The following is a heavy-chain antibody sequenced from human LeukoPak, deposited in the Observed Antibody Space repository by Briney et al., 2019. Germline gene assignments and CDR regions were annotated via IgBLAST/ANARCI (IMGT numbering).Heavy chain of an antibody. J-gene: IGHJ4*02. V-gene: IGHV3-66*01. CDR2: IYSGGST. D-gene: IGHD1-26*01. CDR1: GFTVSSNY. Sequence: PGGSLRLSCAASGFTVSSNYMSWVRQAPGKGLEWVSLIYSGGSTYYADSVKGRFTISRDNSKNTLYLQMNSLRAEDTAVYYCASSGNYRIYYFDCWGQGTLVTVSS. CDR3: ASSGNYRIYYFDC.